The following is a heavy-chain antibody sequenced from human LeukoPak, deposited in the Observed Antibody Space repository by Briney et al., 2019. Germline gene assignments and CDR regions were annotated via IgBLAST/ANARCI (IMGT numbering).Heavy chain of an antibody. V-gene: IGHV1-8*01. D-gene: IGHD6-13*01. J-gene: IGHJ6*03. CDR2: MNPNSGNT. Sequence: GASVKVSCKASGYTFTSYDINWVRQATGQGLEWMGWMNPNSGNTGYAQKFQGRVTMTRNTSISTAYMGLSSLRSEDTAVYYCARGGKAAAGHYYMDVWGKGTTVTVSS. CDR1: GYTFTSYD. CDR3: ARGGKAAAGHYYMDV.